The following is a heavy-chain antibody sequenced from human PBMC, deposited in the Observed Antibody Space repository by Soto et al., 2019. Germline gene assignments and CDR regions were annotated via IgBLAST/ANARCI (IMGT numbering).Heavy chain of an antibody. V-gene: IGHV4-38-2*01. CDR2: VYHSGST. CDR1: GYSISSGYY. Sequence: SETLSLTCAVSGYSISSGYYWGWIRPPPGKGLEWIGSVYHSGSTYYNQSLKSRVTISVDTSKNQFSLKLSSVTAADTAVYYCARVYEQQLVPYYFDYWGQGTLVTVSS. D-gene: IGHD6-13*01. CDR3: ARVYEQQLVPYYFDY. J-gene: IGHJ4*02.